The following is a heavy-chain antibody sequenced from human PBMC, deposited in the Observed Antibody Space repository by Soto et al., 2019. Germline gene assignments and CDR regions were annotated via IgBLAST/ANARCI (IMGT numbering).Heavy chain of an antibody. CDR1: GFTFTSSA. CDR3: AAATAGYSSGWSGIYYYYYGMDV. V-gene: IGHV1-58*01. CDR2: IVVGSGNT. J-gene: IGHJ6*02. Sequence: SVKVSCKASGFTFTSSAVQWVRQARGQRLEWIGWIVVGSGNTNYAQKFQERVTITRDMSTSTAYMELSSLRSEDTAVYYCAAATAGYSSGWSGIYYYYYGMDVWGQGTTVTVSS. D-gene: IGHD6-19*01.